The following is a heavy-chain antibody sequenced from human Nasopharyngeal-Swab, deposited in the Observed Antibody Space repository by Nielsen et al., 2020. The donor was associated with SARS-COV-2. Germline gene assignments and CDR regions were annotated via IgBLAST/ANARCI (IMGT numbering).Heavy chain of an antibody. D-gene: IGHD3-22*01. V-gene: IGHV1-46*01. J-gene: IGHJ6*02. Sequence: WVRQAPGQGLEWMGIINPSGGSTSYAPKLQGRVTMTRDTTTSTAYMELSSLRSEDTAVYYCARDKSMIVVVITTHPYGMDVWGQGTTVTVSS. CDR2: INPSGGST. CDR3: ARDKSMIVVVITTHPYGMDV.